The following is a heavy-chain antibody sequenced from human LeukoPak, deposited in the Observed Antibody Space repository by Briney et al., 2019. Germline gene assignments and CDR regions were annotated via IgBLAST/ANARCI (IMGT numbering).Heavy chain of an antibody. CDR1: GFSVNSNY. CDR3: CSGSYY. Sequence: PGGSLRLSCAASGFSVNSNYMSWVRQAPGKGLKWVSVIYSGGSTYYAASVKGRFTISRDNSKNTLYLQMSSLRAEDTAMYYCCSGSYYWGRGTRAPVSS. CDR2: IYSGGST. D-gene: IGHD1-26*01. J-gene: IGHJ4*02. V-gene: IGHV3-53*01.